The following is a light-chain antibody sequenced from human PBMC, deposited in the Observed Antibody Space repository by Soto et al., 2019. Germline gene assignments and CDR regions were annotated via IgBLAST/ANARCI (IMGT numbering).Light chain of an antibody. Sequence: EIVLTQSPGTLSLSPGERATLSCRASQTIDSSYLAWYQQKPGQAPRLLIYGASSRATGIPDRFSGSGSGTDFTLTISRLEPEDLAVYYCQQRSKWPPEITFGQGTRLEI. CDR3: QQRSKWPPEIT. V-gene: IGKV3D-20*02. J-gene: IGKJ5*01. CDR2: GAS. CDR1: QTIDSSY.